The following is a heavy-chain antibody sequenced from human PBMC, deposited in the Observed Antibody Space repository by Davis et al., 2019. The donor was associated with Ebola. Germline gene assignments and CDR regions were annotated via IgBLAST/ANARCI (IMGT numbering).Heavy chain of an antibody. J-gene: IGHJ6*02. V-gene: IGHV3-30*03. D-gene: IGHD5-24*01. CDR3: ARFLMAKRLYYGMDV. Sequence: GESLKISCAASGFTFSSYGMHWVRQAPGKGLEWVAVISYDGSNKYYADSVKGRFTISRDNSKNTLSLQMNSLRAEDTAVYYCARFLMAKRLYYGMDVWGQGTTVTVSS. CDR1: GFTFSSYG. CDR2: ISYDGSNK.